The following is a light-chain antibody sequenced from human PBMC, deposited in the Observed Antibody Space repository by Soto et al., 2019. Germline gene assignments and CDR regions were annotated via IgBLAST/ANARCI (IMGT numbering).Light chain of an antibody. J-gene: IGKJ5*01. CDR1: QSINRDY. CDR3: QQYHRSPIT. CDR2: GAA. Sequence: EIVLTQSPGTLSLSPGERATLSCRASQSINRDYLAWYQQKPGQAPRLLIFGAATRASGIPGRFSGSGSGTDFTLTINRLEPEDFVVYFCQQYHRSPITFGQGTRLEIK. V-gene: IGKV3-20*01.